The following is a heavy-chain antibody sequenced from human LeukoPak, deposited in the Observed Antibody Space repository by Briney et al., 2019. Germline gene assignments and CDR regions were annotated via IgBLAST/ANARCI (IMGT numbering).Heavy chain of an antibody. V-gene: IGHV3-64*02. CDR3: ARVSTFHFDSSLDY. J-gene: IGHJ4*02. Sequence: PGGSLRLSCAASGFTFSAYPMHWVRQAPGKGLEYVSGISADGDFTYYGDSVKGRFTISGANSKSTLYLQMGSLGAEDMAVYYCARVSTFHFDSSLDYWGQGTLVTVSS. CDR1: GFTFSAYP. D-gene: IGHD3-22*01. CDR2: ISADGDFT.